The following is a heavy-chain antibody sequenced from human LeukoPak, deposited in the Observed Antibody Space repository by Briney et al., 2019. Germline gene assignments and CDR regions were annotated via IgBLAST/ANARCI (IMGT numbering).Heavy chain of an antibody. CDR1: GFTFNSFT. V-gene: IGHV3-21*01. D-gene: IGHD3-9*01. CDR2: ITSTSSSI. Sequence: PGGSLRLSCAASGFTFNSFTMNWVRQAPGKGLEWVSSITSTSSSIYYADSVQGRFTISRDNAKNTLYLQMNTLRVEDTAVYYCTRDPMDYDVSTGLHHYYMDVWGQGTTVTVSS. CDR3: TRDPMDYDVSTGLHHYYMDV. J-gene: IGHJ6*02.